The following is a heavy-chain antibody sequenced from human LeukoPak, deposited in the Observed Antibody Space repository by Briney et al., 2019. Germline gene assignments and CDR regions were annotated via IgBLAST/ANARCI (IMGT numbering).Heavy chain of an antibody. CDR1: GFTFSSYA. CDR2: ISGSGGST. CDR3: AKDQAWCSSTSCRSWYFDL. J-gene: IGHJ2*01. Sequence: PGGSLRLSCAASGFTFSSYAMSWVRQAPGKGLGWVSAISGSGGSTYYADSVKGRFTISRDNSKNTLYLQMNSLRAEDTAVYYCAKDQAWCSSTSCRSWYFDLWGRGTLVTVSS. D-gene: IGHD2-2*01. V-gene: IGHV3-23*01.